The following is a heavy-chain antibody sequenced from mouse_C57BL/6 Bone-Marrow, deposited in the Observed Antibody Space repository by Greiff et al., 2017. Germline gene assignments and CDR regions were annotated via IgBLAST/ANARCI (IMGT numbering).Heavy chain of an antibody. J-gene: IGHJ4*01. Sequence: EVMLVESGEGLVKPGGSLKLSCAASGFTFSSYAMSWVRQTPEKRLEWVAYISSGGDYIYYADTVKGRFNISRDNARNTLYLQMSSLKSEDTAMYDCTRDRGYGNYPPYAMDYWGQGTSVTVSS. CDR3: TRDRGYGNYPPYAMDY. D-gene: IGHD2-1*01. V-gene: IGHV5-9-1*02. CDR1: GFTFSSYA. CDR2: ISSGGDYI.